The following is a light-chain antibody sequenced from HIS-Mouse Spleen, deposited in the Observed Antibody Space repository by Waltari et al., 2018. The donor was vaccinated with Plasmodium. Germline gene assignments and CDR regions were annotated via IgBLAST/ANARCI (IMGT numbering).Light chain of an antibody. V-gene: IGLV2-8*01. CDR3: SSYAGSNNFVV. CDR2: EVS. J-gene: IGLJ2*01. CDR1: SSDVGCYNY. Sequence: QSALTQPPSASGSPGQSVTISCTGTSSDVGCYNYVPWYQQHPGKATKLMIYEVSKRPSGVPDRFSGSKSGNTASLTVSGLQAEDEADYYCSSYAGSNNFVVFGGGTKLTVL.